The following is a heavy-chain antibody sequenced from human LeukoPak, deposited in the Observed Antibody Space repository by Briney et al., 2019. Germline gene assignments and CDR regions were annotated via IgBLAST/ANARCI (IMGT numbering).Heavy chain of an antibody. CDR2: INPNSGGT. D-gene: IGHD1-26*01. Sequence: ASVTVSCKASGYTFTDYYMHWVRQAPRQGLEWMGWINPNSGGTNYAQKFQGRVTMTRDTSISTAYMELSRLRSDDTAVYYCAREGPIVGATHLVDYWGQGTLVTVSS. V-gene: IGHV1-2*02. CDR1: GYTFTDYY. J-gene: IGHJ4*02. CDR3: AREGPIVGATHLVDY.